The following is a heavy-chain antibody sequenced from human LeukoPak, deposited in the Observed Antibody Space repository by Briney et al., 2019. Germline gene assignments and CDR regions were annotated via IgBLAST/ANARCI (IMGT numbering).Heavy chain of an antibody. CDR3: ARSPYCSSTSCYRVHYYMDV. CDR2: ISAYNGNT. V-gene: IGHV1-18*01. J-gene: IGHJ6*03. Sequence: ASVTVSCKASGYTFTSYGISWVRQAPGQGLEWMGWISAYNGNTNYAQKLQGRVTMTTDTSTSTAYMELRSLRSDDTAVYYCARSPYCSSTSCYRVHYYMDVWGKGTTVTVSS. D-gene: IGHD2-2*01. CDR1: GYTFTSYG.